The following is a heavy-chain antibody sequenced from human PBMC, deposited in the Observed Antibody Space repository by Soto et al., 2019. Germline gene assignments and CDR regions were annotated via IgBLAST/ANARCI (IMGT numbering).Heavy chain of an antibody. CDR1: GGYISSSSYY. CDR2: IYYSGST. J-gene: IGHJ3*02. CDR3: ARQPKDAFDI. Sequence: SETLSLTYTFSGGYISSSSYYWGWIRQPPGKGLEWSGSIYYSGSTYYKPSLKSRVTISVDTSKNQFSLKLSSVTAADTAVYYCARQPKDAFDIWGQGTMVTVSS. V-gene: IGHV4-39*01.